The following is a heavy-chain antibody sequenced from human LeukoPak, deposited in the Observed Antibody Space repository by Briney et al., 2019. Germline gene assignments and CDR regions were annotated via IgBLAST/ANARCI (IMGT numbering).Heavy chain of an antibody. V-gene: IGHV4-31*03. CDR1: GGSINNGGYY. CDR2: IYYSGSS. D-gene: IGHD5-24*01. Sequence: SETLSLTCTVSGGSINNGGYYWSWIRQHPGKGLEWIGYIYYSGSSYYNPSLRSRVTISVDTSKNHFSLKLSSVTAADTAVYYCARKRDGYNSFDYWGQGTLVTVSS. J-gene: IGHJ4*02. CDR3: ARKRDGYNSFDY.